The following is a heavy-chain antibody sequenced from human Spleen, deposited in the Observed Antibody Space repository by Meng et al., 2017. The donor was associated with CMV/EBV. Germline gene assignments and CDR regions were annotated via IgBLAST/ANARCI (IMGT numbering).Heavy chain of an antibody. D-gene: IGHD3-3*01. V-gene: IGHV3-21*01. CDR1: RFTFSSYG. CDR3: ARSQGNYDFWSGYYTLFYYHGMDV. J-gene: IGHJ6*02. CDR2: ISSSSSYI. Sequence: GESLKISCAASRFTFSSYGMHWVRQAPGKGLEWVSSISSSSSYIYYADSVKGRFTISRDNAKNSLYLQMNSLRAEDTAVYYCARSQGNYDFWSGYYTLFYYHGMDVWGQGTTVTVSS.